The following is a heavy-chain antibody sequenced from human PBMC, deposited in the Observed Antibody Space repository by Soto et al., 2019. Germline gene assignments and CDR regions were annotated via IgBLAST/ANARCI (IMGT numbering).Heavy chain of an antibody. CDR3: ARGLDSSGYPQVAFDI. Sequence: QVQLVQSGAEVKKPGSSVKVSCKASGGTFSSYAISWVRQAPGQGLEWMGGIIPIFGTAKYAQKFQGRVTITADESTSTAYMELSSLRSEDTAVYYCARGLDSSGYPQVAFDILGQGTMVTVSS. CDR2: IIPIFGTA. CDR1: GGTFSSYA. D-gene: IGHD3-22*01. V-gene: IGHV1-69*01. J-gene: IGHJ3*02.